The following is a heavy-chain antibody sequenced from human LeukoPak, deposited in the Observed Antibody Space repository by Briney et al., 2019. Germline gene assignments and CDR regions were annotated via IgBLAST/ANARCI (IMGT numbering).Heavy chain of an antibody. V-gene: IGHV1-18*01. D-gene: IGHD6-19*01. CDR2: ISAYNGNT. J-gene: IGHJ5*02. Sequence: ASVKVSCKASGYTFTSYGISWVRQAPGQGLERMGWISAYNGNTNYAQKLQGRVTMTTDTSTSTAYMELRSLRSDDTAVYYCARGRLTGIAVAGTWFDPWGQGTPVTVSS. CDR3: ARGRLTGIAVAGTWFDP. CDR1: GYTFTSYG.